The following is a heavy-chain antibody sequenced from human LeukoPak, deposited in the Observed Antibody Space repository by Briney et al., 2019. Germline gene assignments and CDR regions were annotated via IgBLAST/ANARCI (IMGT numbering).Heavy chain of an antibody. CDR2: IPSDGSKK. J-gene: IGHJ1*01. D-gene: IGHD3-22*01. V-gene: IGHV3-30*02. Sequence: GGSLRLSCAASGFTFRSYGMHWVRQAPGKGLEWVTFIPSDGSKKYYIDSVKGRFTVSRDNSKNTLYLQMNSLRAEDTAVYYCAKEWNYYDDSGPGYFQHWGQGTLVTVSS. CDR3: AKEWNYYDDSGPGYFQH. CDR1: GFTFRSYG.